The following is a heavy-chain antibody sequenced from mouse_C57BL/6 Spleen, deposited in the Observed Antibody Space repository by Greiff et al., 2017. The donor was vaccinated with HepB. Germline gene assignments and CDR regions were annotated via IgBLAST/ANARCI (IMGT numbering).Heavy chain of an antibody. CDR2: IHPNSGST. CDR3: ARGGIYYGNYVGYFDV. D-gene: IGHD2-1*01. CDR1: GYTFTSYW. V-gene: IGHV1-64*01. J-gene: IGHJ1*03. Sequence: QVQLKQPGAELVKPGASVKLSCKASGYTFTSYWMHWVKQRPGQGLEWIGMIHPNSGSTNYNEKFKSKATLTVDKSSSTAYMQLSSLTSEDSAVYYCARGGIYYGNYVGYFDVWGTGTTVTVSS.